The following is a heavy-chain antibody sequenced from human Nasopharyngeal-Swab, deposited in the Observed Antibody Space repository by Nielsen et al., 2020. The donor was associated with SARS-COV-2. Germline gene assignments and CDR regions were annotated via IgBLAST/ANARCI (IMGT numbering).Heavy chain of an antibody. V-gene: IGHV2-5*02. CDR3: AHRRSTFYDGSGSFDY. Sequence: SGPTLVKPTQTLTLTCSFSGFSLTSGVGVAWIRQPPGKALEWLAFLYWDDDKRYSPSLKNRLTITKDTSKNQVLLTMTNLGPVDTATYYCAHRRSTFYDGSGSFDYWGQGTQVTVSS. CDR1: GFSLTSGVG. CDR2: LYWDDDK. J-gene: IGHJ4*02. D-gene: IGHD3-10*01.